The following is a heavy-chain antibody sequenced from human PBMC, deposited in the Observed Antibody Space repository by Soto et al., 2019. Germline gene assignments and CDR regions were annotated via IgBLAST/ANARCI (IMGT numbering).Heavy chain of an antibody. D-gene: IGHD5-12*01. CDR2: MNPNSGNT. CDR1: GYTFTSYY. Sequence: ASVKVSCKASGYTFTSYYMYWVRQAPGQGLEWMGRMNPNSGNTGYAQKFQGRVTMTRNTSISTAYMELSSLRSEDTAVYYCARLRATPGYYYYYMDVWGKGTTVTVSS. J-gene: IGHJ6*03. V-gene: IGHV1-8*02. CDR3: ARLRATPGYYYYYMDV.